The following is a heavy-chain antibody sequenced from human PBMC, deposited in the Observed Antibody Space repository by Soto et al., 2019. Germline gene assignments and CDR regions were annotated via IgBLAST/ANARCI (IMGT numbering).Heavy chain of an antibody. V-gene: IGHV1-69*13. J-gene: IGHJ4*02. D-gene: IGHD3-22*01. CDR2: IIPIFGTA. CDR3: ARASLAYYDSSGYSLDY. CDR1: GGTFSSYA. Sequence: SVKVSCKASGGTFSSYAISWVRQAPGQGLEWMGGIIPIFGTANYAQKFQGRVTITADESTSTAYMELSSLRSEDTAVYYCARASLAYYDSSGYSLDYWGQGTLVTVSS.